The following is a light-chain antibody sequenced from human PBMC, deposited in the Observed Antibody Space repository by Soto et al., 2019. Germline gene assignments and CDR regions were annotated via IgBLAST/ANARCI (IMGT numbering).Light chain of an antibody. CDR3: VTWDGRLSAVV. Sequence: QSVLTQPPSVSAAPGQKVTISCSGSSSNIGNDFVSWYQQLPGTAPKLLIYDNDKRPSGIPDRFSGSKSGTSATLVITGLQTGDEADYYCVTWDGRLSAVVFGGGTKLTVL. V-gene: IGLV1-51*01. CDR2: DND. J-gene: IGLJ2*01. CDR1: SSNIGNDF.